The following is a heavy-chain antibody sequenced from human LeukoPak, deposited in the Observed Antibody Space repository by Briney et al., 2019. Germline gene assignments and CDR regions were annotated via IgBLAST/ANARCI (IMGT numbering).Heavy chain of an antibody. V-gene: IGHV4-59*01. D-gene: IGHD4-17*01. CDR2: IYNSGRN. Sequence: PSETLSPTCTVSGGSISSYYWSWVRQPPGKGLEWISYIYNSGRNTSNPPLKGRVTIPVNTSNKQFSLKLSSVTAADTAVYYWEKTTRYFGMDVWGQGTTVTVSS. J-gene: IGHJ6*02. CDR1: GGSISSYY. CDR3: EKTTRYFGMDV.